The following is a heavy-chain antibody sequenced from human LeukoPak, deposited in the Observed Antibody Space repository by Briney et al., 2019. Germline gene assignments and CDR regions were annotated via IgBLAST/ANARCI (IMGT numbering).Heavy chain of an antibody. J-gene: IGHJ6*04. D-gene: IGHD3-3*01. CDR1: GGSISSSSYY. Sequence: SEALSLTCTVSGGSISSSSYYWGWIRQPPGKGLEWIGSIYYSGSTYYNPSLKSRVTISVDTSKNQFSLKLSSVTAADTAVYYCARADYDFWSGYFSPPDVWGKGTTVTVSS. CDR3: ARADYDFWSGYFSPPDV. CDR2: IYYSGST. V-gene: IGHV4-39*01.